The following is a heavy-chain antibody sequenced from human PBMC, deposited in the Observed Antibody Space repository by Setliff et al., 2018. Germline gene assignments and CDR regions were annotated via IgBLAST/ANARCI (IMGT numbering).Heavy chain of an antibody. Sequence: SETLSLTCAVSGYSISSGYYWSWIRQPAGKGLEWIGRIYSRGSTNYNPSLKSRVTVSLDASKNQLSLKLSSVTAADTAVYYCARGGWYSSSWYWYYDSSGYYLFDYWGQGTLVTVSS. CDR1: GYSISSGYY. CDR3: ARGGWYSSSWYWYYDSSGYYLFDY. D-gene: IGHD3-22*01. J-gene: IGHJ4*02. V-gene: IGHV4-61*02. CDR2: IYSRGST.